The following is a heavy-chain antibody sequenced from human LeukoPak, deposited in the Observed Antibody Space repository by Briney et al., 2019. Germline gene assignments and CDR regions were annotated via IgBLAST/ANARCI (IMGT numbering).Heavy chain of an antibody. D-gene: IGHD3-10*01. Sequence: GGSLRLSCAASGFTFSSYAMSWVRQAPGKGLEWVANIKQDGTEKYYVDSVKGRFTISRDNVKNLLYLQMNSLRAEDTAVYHCARWGDSRRRMDVWGQGTTVTVSS. CDR2: IKQDGTEK. CDR3: ARWGDSRRRMDV. J-gene: IGHJ6*02. CDR1: GFTFSSYA. V-gene: IGHV3-7*03.